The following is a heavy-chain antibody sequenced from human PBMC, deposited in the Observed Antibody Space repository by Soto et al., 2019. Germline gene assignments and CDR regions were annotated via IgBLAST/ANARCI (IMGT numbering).Heavy chain of an antibody. CDR3: AREALRFGTSTSCSTDWFDP. Sequence: QVQLGQSGAEVKKPGASVKVSCKASGYTFTSYALAWVRQAPGQRLEWIGGINAGNGDTKYSQNFQGRVTITRDTSATTAYMELSSLRYEDTAVYYCAREALRFGTSTSCSTDWFDPWGEGTRVTVSS. CDR2: INAGNGDT. V-gene: IGHV1-3*01. CDR1: GYTFTSYA. D-gene: IGHD2-2*01. J-gene: IGHJ5*02.